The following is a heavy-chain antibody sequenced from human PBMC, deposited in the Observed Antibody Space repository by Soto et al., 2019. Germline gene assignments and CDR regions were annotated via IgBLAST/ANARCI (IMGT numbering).Heavy chain of an antibody. Sequence: SVKVSCKASGYTFTYRYLHWVRQAPGQALEWMGWITPFNGNTNYAQKFQDRVTITRDRSMSTAYMELSSLRSEDTAMYYCARSLGSGSYGSANDAFDIWGQGTMVTVSS. J-gene: IGHJ3*02. D-gene: IGHD1-26*01. CDR3: ARSLGSGSYGSANDAFDI. CDR2: ITPFNGNT. V-gene: IGHV1-45*02. CDR1: GYTFTYRY.